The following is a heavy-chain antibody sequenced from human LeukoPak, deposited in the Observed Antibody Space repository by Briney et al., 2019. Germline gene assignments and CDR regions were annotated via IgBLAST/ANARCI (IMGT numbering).Heavy chain of an antibody. D-gene: IGHD2-21*01. CDR3: AKDFRIGYSAHFDY. CDR1: GFTFRSHA. V-gene: IGHV3-23*01. CDR2: IYENGGTT. J-gene: IGHJ4*02. Sequence: GGFLRLSCVGSGFTFRSHAMSWVRQAPEKGLEFVSGIYENGGTTYYADSVKGRFSISRDNSKNTLYLQMDSLRGEDTAVYYCAKDFRIGYSAHFDYWGQGALVTVSS.